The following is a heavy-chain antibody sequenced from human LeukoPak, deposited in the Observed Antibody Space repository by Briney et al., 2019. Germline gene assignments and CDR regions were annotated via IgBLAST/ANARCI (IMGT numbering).Heavy chain of an antibody. Sequence: SETLSLTCAVYGGSFSGYYWSWMRQPPGKGLEWIGEINHSGSTNYNPSLKSRVTISVDTSKNQFSLKLSSVTAADTAVYYCARERPYCSGGSCYSVIHSHAFEIWGQGPMVTVPS. J-gene: IGHJ3*02. D-gene: IGHD2-15*01. CDR2: INHSGST. CDR3: ARERPYCSGGSCYSVIHSHAFEI. CDR1: GGSFSGYY. V-gene: IGHV4-34*01.